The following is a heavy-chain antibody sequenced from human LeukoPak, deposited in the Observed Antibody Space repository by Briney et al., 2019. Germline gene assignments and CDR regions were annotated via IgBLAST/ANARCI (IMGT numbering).Heavy chain of an antibody. CDR2: IYYSGST. D-gene: IGHD3-10*01. J-gene: IGHJ4*02. V-gene: IGHV4-59*01. CDR3: ARVSGRMVRGVIDY. CDR1: GGSISSYY. Sequence: SETLSLTCTVSGGSISSYYWSWIRQPPGKGLEWIGYIYYSGSTNYKPSLKSRVTISVDTSKNQFSLKLSSVTAADTAVYYCARVSGRMVRGVIDYWGQGTLVTVSS.